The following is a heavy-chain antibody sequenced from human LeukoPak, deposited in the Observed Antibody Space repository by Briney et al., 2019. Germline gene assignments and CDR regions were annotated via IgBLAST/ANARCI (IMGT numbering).Heavy chain of an antibody. CDR3: VKGKEYGGYEGIDY. CDR1: GFTFSSYA. D-gene: IGHD5-12*01. J-gene: IGHJ4*02. Sequence: PGRSLRLSCAASGFTFSSYAMHWDRQAPGKGLEWVAVISFDGSNEYYADSVKGRFTISRDNSKKTLYLQMNSLRAEDTAFYYCVKGKEYGGYEGIDYWGQGTLVTVSS. CDR2: ISFDGSNE. V-gene: IGHV3-30*18.